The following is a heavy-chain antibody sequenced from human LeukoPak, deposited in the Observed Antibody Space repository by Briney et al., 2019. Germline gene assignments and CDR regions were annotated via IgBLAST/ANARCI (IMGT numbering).Heavy chain of an antibody. V-gene: IGHV1-69*04. D-gene: IGHD2-2*03. CDR2: IIPILGIA. CDR1: GGTFSSYA. J-gene: IGHJ5*02. CDR3: ARAIHPGYPYWFDP. Sequence: SVKVSCKASGGTFSSYAISWVRQAPGQGLEWMGRIIPILGIANYAQKFQGRVTITADKSTSTAYMELSSLRSEDTAVYYCARAIHPGYPYWFDPWGQGTLVTVSS.